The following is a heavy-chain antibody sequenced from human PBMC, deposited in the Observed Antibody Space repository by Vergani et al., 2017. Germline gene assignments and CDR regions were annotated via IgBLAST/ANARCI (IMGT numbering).Heavy chain of an antibody. D-gene: IGHD3-10*01. CDR2: ISGSGGST. CDR3: ARDKHYYGSGSYFGNWFDP. V-gene: IGHV3-23*01. J-gene: IGHJ5*02. CDR1: GFTFSSYA. Sequence: EVQLLESGGGLVQPGGSLRLSCAASGFTFSSYAMSWVRQAPGKGLEWVSAISGSGGSTYYADSVKGRFTISRDNSKNTLYLQMNSLRAEDTAVYYCARDKHYYGSGSYFGNWFDPWGQGTLVTVSS.